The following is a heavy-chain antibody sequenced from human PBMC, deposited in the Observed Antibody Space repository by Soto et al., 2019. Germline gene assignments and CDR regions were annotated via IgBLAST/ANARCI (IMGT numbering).Heavy chain of an antibody. J-gene: IGHJ6*02. D-gene: IGHD3-10*01. CDR1: GFTLTSYS. CDR3: VRERGLSSYYGMDV. V-gene: IGHV3-21*02. Sequence: EVQLLESGGGVVQPGGSLRLSCVASGFTLTSYSMNWVRQASGKGLEWVSSISSSSSHIYYADSVKGRFTISRDNARNSLYLQMNSLRAEDTAVYYCVRERGLSSYYGMDVWGQGTTVTVSS. CDR2: ISSSSSHI.